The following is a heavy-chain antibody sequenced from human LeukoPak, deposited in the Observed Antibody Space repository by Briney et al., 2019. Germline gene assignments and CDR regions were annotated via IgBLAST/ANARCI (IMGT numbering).Heavy chain of an antibody. CDR3: AKTRAYYYDAYDY. CDR1: GFTFSSYA. J-gene: IGHJ4*02. D-gene: IGHD3-22*01. Sequence: GRSLRLSCAASGFTFSSYAMSWVRQAPGKGLEWVSAISGSGGSTYYADSVKGRFTISRDNSKNTLYLQMNSLRAEDTAVYYCAKTRAYYYDAYDYWGQGTLVTVSS. CDR2: ISGSGGST. V-gene: IGHV3-23*01.